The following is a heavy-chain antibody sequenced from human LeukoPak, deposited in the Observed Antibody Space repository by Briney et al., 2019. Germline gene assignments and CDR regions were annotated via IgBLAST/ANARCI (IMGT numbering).Heavy chain of an antibody. V-gene: IGHV4-38-2*02. D-gene: IGHD6-19*01. Sequence: SETLSLTCTVSGYSISSGYYWGWIRQPPGKGLEWIGSIYHSGSTYYNPSLKSRVTISVDTSKNQFSLKLSSVTAADTAVYYCARVKRFGGWYYYYMDVWGKGTTVTVSS. CDR2: IYHSGST. CDR1: GYSISSGYY. J-gene: IGHJ6*03. CDR3: ARVKRFGGWYYYYMDV.